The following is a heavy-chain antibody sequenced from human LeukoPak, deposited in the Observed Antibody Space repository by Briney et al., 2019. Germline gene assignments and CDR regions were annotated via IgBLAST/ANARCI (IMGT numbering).Heavy chain of an antibody. D-gene: IGHD3-10*01. CDR1: GYTFTGYA. Sequence: ASVKVSCKASGYTFTGYAMHWVRQAPGQRLEWMGWINPANGNTKYSQKFQGRVTITRDTSASTAYMELSSLRSEDTAVYYCARGPNIYDSGSSKKIYWFDPWGQGALVTVSS. CDR3: ARGPNIYDSGSSKKIYWFDP. V-gene: IGHV1-3*01. J-gene: IGHJ5*02. CDR2: INPANGNT.